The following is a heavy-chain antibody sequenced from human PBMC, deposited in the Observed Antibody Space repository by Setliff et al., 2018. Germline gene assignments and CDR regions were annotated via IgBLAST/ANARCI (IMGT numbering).Heavy chain of an antibody. CDR1: GGSISTYY. V-gene: IGHV4-59*12. CDR3: ARNPDFLQYSFDL. J-gene: IGHJ2*01. D-gene: IGHD5-12*01. Sequence: LSLTCTVSGGSISTYYWSWIRQPPGKGLEFIGYVYYSGLTNYDPSLKSRVTISIDTSKSQFSLKLSSMTAADTALYYCARNPDFLQYSFDLWGRGTLVTVSS. CDR2: VYYSGLT.